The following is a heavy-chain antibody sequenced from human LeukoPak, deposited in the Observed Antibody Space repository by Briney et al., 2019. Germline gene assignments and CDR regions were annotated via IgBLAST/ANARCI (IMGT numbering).Heavy chain of an antibody. Sequence: GGSLRLSCAASGFSFSNYGMHWVRQAPGKGLEWVAFIRYDGSNKYYADSVKGRFTISRDTSKNTLYLQMNSLRSEDTAVYYCANGVRSFGSYQRVDYWGQGTLVTVSS. D-gene: IGHD3-10*01. V-gene: IGHV3-30*02. J-gene: IGHJ4*02. CDR1: GFSFSNYG. CDR2: IRYDGSNK. CDR3: ANGVRSFGSYQRVDY.